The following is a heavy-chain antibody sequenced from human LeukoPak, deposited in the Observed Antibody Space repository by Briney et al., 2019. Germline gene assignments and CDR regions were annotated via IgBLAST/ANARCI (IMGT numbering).Heavy chain of an antibody. V-gene: IGHV3-21*01. CDR2: ISSSSSYI. D-gene: IGHD1-7*01. J-gene: IGHJ4*02. CDR3: ARGQENYGYTFDY. Sequence: GGSLRLSCAASGFTFSSYEMNWVRQAPGKGLEWVSSISSSSSYIYYADSVKGRFTISRDNAKNSLFLQMNSLRAEDTAVYYCARGQENYGYTFDYWGQGTLVTVSS. CDR1: GFTFSSYE.